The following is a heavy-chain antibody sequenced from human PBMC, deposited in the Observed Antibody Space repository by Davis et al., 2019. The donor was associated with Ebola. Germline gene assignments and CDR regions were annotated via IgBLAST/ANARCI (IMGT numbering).Heavy chain of an antibody. J-gene: IGHJ4*02. CDR3: ARAQFPTTSDH. D-gene: IGHD1-1*01. V-gene: IGHV1-18*01. CDR2: ISAYNGDT. Sequence: AASVKVSCKASGYTFTSYGFTWVRQAPGHGLEWVGWISAYNGDTYYAQKLQGRVTMTTDTSTSTAYMEVGSLRSDDTAVYYCARAQFPTTSDHWGQGTLVTVSS. CDR1: GYTFTSYG.